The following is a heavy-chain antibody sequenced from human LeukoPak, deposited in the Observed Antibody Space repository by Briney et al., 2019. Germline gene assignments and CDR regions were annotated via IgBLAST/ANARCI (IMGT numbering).Heavy chain of an antibody. V-gene: IGHV3-48*01. CDR2: ISPGNSTK. CDR3: ARGDGY. Sequence: PGGSLRLSCAASGLTFSSYAMNWVRQAPGKGLEWVSYISPGNSTKYYADSVKGRFTISRDNAKNSLYLQMNSLRAEDTAVYYCARGDGYWGQGTLVTVSS. J-gene: IGHJ4*02. CDR1: GLTFSSYA.